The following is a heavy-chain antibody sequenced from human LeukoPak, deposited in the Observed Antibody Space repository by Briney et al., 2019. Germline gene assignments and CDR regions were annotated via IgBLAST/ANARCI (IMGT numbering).Heavy chain of an antibody. V-gene: IGHV4-34*01. D-gene: IGHD4-11*01. CDR3: ASGNDYPYYYYYMDV. Sequence: GSLRLSCAASGFTFSDYYMSWLRQPPGKGLEWSGEINHSGSTNYNPSLKSRVTISVDTSKNQFSLKLSSVTAADTAVYYCASGNDYPYYYYYMDVWGKGTTVTVSS. J-gene: IGHJ6*03. CDR2: INHSGST. CDR1: GFTFSDYY.